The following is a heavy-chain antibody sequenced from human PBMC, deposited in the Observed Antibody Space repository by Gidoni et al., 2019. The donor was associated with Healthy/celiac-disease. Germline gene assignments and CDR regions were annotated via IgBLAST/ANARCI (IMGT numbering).Heavy chain of an antibody. Sequence: QVQLVQSGAEVKKPGSSVKVSSKASGGTFSSYTISWVRQAPGQGLEWMGRIIPILGIANYAQKFQGRVTITADKSTSTAYMELSSLRSEDTAVYYCARGYYGSGSYYNWFDPWGQGTLVTVSS. CDR3: ARGYYGSGSYYNWFDP. CDR2: IIPILGIA. V-gene: IGHV1-69*02. CDR1: GGTFSSYT. J-gene: IGHJ5*02. D-gene: IGHD3-10*01.